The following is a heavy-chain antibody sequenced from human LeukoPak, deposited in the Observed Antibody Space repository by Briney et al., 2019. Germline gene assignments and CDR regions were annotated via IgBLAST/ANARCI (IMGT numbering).Heavy chain of an antibody. Sequence: GGSLRLSCSASGFTFSSYAMHWVRQAPGKGLEYVSAISSNGGSTYYADSVKGRFTFSRDNSKNTLYLQMNSLRAEDTAVYYCARGFNRGFDPWGQGTLVTVSS. CDR2: ISSNGGST. CDR1: GFTFSSYA. D-gene: IGHD1-14*01. J-gene: IGHJ5*02. V-gene: IGHV3-64*04. CDR3: ARGFNRGFDP.